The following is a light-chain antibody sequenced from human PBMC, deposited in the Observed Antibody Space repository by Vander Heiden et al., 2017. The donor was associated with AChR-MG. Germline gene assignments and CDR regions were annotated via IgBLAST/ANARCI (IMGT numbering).Light chain of an antibody. CDR3: AAWDDSLNGVV. CDR1: SSNIGSNT. V-gene: IGLV1-44*01. Sequence: QSVLTQPPSASGTPGQRVTIPCSGSSSNIGSNTVNWYQQLPGTAPKRLIYSNNQRPSGVPDRFSGSKSGTSAYLAISGLQSEDEADYYCAAWDDSLNGVVFGGGTKLTVL. J-gene: IGLJ2*01. CDR2: SNN.